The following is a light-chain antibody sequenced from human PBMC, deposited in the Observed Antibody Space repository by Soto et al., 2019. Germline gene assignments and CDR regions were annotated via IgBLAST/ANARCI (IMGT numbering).Light chain of an antibody. J-gene: IGKJ1*01. CDR1: QSVSSSY. V-gene: IGKV3-15*01. CDR3: QQYNIWLRT. CDR2: GAS. Sequence: EVVFSISLGAVSLYKRERATLSCRASQSVSSSYLAWYQQKPGQAPSLLIYGASTRATGIPARFRGSGSGTEFTLAINILQSEDFAVHYSQQYNIWLRT.